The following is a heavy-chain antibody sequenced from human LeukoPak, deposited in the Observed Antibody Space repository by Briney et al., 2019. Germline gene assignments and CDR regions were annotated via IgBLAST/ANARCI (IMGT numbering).Heavy chain of an antibody. D-gene: IGHD1-20*01. CDR2: VNPDGRST. V-gene: IGHV3-74*01. Sequence: GVSLRLSCAASGFTFSNFWVHWVRQAPGKGLVWVSRVNPDGRSTDYADSVKGRFTFSRDNAKNTLYLQMDSLRVEDTAVYYCARESVTGRSLDYWGQGTLVTVSS. CDR1: GFTFSNFW. J-gene: IGHJ4*02. CDR3: ARESVTGRSLDY.